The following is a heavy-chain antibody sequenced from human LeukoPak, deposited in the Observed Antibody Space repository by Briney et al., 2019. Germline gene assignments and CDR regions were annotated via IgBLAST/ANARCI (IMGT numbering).Heavy chain of an antibody. CDR1: GFNFNNYE. CDR2: ISSPGTTT. Sequence: GGSLRLSCSASGFNFNNYEMNWVRQAPGKGLEWVSYISSPGTTTYYVDSVKGRFTISRDNAKNSLFLQMNSLRAEDTAVYYCAKERAGMGADAFDIWGQGTMVTVSS. CDR3: AKERAGMGADAFDI. V-gene: IGHV3-48*03. J-gene: IGHJ3*02. D-gene: IGHD1-26*01.